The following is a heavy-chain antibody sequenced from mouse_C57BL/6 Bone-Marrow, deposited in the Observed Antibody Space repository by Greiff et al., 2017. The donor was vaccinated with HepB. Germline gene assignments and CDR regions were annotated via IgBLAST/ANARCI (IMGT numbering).Heavy chain of an antibody. V-gene: IGHV1-69*01. CDR3: ARGFYYGNLGDFDY. CDR2: IDPSDSYT. Sequence: QVQLKQPGAELVMPGASVKLSCKASGYTFTSYWTHWVKQRPGQGLEWIGEIDPSDSYTNYNQKFKGKSTLTVDKSSSTAYMQLSSLTSEDSAVYYCARGFYYGNLGDFDYWGQGTTLTVSS. D-gene: IGHD2-1*01. CDR1: GYTFTSYW. J-gene: IGHJ2*01.